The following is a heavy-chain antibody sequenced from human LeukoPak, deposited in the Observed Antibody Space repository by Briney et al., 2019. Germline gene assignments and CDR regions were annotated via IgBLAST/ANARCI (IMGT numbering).Heavy chain of an antibody. J-gene: IGHJ4*02. Sequence: ASVKVSCKASGYTFSSYGISWVRQAPGQGLEWMGWISGYNDNTKYYAQKLQGRVTMTTDTSTSTAYMELRSLRSDDTAVYYCAREGGNYYDSSVYYFDYWGQGTLVTVSS. D-gene: IGHD3-22*01. CDR3: AREGGNYYDSSVYYFDY. V-gene: IGHV1-18*01. CDR2: ISGYNDNT. CDR1: GYTFSSYG.